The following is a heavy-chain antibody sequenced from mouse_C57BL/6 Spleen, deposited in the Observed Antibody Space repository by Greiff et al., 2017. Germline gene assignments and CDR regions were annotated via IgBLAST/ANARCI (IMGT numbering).Heavy chain of an antibody. CDR2: IYPSDSET. Sequence: VQLQQPGAELVRPGSSVKLSCKASGYTFTSYWMDWVKQRPGQGLEWIGNIYPSDSETHYNQKFKDKATLTVDKSSSTAYMQLSSLTSEDSAVXYCARYYGSSRDVWGTGTTVTVSS. CDR3: ARYYGSSRDV. CDR1: GYTFTSYW. J-gene: IGHJ1*03. D-gene: IGHD1-1*01. V-gene: IGHV1-61*01.